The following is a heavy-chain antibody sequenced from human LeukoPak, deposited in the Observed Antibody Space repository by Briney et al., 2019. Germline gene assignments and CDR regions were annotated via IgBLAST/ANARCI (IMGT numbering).Heavy chain of an antibody. V-gene: IGHV3-23*01. J-gene: IGHJ4*02. CDR1: GFTFSSYA. D-gene: IGHD3-10*01. Sequence: GGSLRLSCAASGFTFSSYAMTWVRQAPGKGLEWVSSISGSGGSRDYADSVKGRFTISRDNSRNTLYLQMTSLRAEDTAVYYCAKDLVTGSLDYWGQGTLVTVSS. CDR3: AKDLVTGSLDY. CDR2: ISGSGGSR.